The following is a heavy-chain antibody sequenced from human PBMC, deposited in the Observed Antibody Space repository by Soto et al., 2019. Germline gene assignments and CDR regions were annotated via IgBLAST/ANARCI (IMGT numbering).Heavy chain of an antibody. CDR2: ISGSSTYI. Sequence: PGGSLRLSCEASGFTFSEYYMSWIRQAPGKGLEWVSYISGSSTYINYAESVKGRFTISRDNAKNSLYLQMNSLRAEDTAVYYCAKNPGYYYDSTGYHFDYWGQGTLVTVSS. J-gene: IGHJ4*02. CDR1: GFTFSEYY. D-gene: IGHD3-22*01. V-gene: IGHV3-11*03. CDR3: AKNPGYYYDSTGYHFDY.